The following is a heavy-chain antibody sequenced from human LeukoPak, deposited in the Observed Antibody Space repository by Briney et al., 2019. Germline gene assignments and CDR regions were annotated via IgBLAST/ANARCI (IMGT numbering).Heavy chain of an antibody. J-gene: IGHJ2*01. D-gene: IGHD4-17*01. V-gene: IGHV3-11*01. CDR2: ISSSGSTI. Sequence: PGGSLRLSCAASGFTFSDYYMSWIRQAPGKGLEWVSYISSSGSTIYYADSVKGRFTISRDNAKNSLYLQMNSLRAEDTAVYYCARDQAVTQISYWYFDLWGRGTLVTVSS. CDR1: GFTFSDYY. CDR3: ARDQAVTQISYWYFDL.